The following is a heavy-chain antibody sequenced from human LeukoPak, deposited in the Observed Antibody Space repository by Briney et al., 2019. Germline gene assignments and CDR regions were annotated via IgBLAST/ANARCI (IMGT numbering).Heavy chain of an antibody. J-gene: IGHJ4*02. CDR1: GGSLSGYY. CDR2: INHSGST. CDR3: ARGRGLWFGELSRAFDY. D-gene: IGHD3-10*01. Sequence: PSETLSLTCAVYGGSLSGYYWSWIRQPPGKGLEWIGEINHSGSTNYNPSLKSRVTISVDTSKNQFSLKLSSVTAADTAVYYCARGRGLWFGELSRAFDYWGQGTLVTVSS. V-gene: IGHV4-34*01.